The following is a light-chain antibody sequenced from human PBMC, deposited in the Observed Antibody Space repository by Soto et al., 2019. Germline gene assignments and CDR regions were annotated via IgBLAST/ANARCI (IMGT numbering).Light chain of an antibody. CDR1: SSDIGAYKF. V-gene: IGLV2-8*01. CDR3: SLYAGTNSVV. J-gene: IGLJ2*01. CDR2: EVS. Sequence: QSALIQPPSASGSPGQSVAISCTGTSSDIGAYKFVSWYQQHPGKAPKLIIYEVSIRPSGVPDRFSGSKSGNTASLTVSGLLAEDEADYYCSLYAGTNSVVFGGGTKLTVL.